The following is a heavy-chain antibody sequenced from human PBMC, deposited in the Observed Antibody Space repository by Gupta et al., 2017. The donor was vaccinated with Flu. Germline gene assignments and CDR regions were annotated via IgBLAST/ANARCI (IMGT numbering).Heavy chain of an antibody. CDR3: ARDVRYRDH. Sequence: QVQLVQSGADVKKPGASVKVSCKASGYTFTDYGIIWVRQAPGQGLEWMGWISTYNGNTNYAEKLQGRVTMTTDTSTTTAYMELRGLRSDDTAVYYGARDVRYRDHWGQGTLVTVSS. V-gene: IGHV1-18*01. J-gene: IGHJ4*02. CDR1: GYTFTDYG. CDR2: ISTYNGNT. D-gene: IGHD1-26*01.